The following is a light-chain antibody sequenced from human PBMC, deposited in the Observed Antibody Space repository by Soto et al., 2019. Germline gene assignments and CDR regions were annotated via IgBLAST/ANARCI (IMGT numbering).Light chain of an antibody. Sequence: QSVLTQPASMSGSDGQSITISCTGSSGDVGGYNFVSWYQQHPGKAPKLMIFEVSNRPSGVSNRFSGSKSGNTASLTISGPQAEDEADYYCSSYTTTSSYVFGTGTKVT. V-gene: IGLV2-14*01. CDR1: SGDVGGYNF. J-gene: IGLJ1*01. CDR3: SSYTTTSSYV. CDR2: EVS.